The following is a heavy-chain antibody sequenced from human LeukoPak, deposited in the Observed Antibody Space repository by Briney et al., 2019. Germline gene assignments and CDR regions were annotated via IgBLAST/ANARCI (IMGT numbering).Heavy chain of an antibody. CDR1: GYTFTGYY. J-gene: IGHJ6*03. CDR3: ARFIAVAGTGVYYYYMDV. D-gene: IGHD6-19*01. CDR2: INPNSGGT. V-gene: IGHV1-2*02. Sequence: GASVKVSCKASGYTFTGYYMHWVRQAPGQGLEWMGWINPNSGGTNYAQKFQGRVTMTRDTSISTAYMELSRLRSDDTAVYYCARFIAVAGTGVYYYYMDVWGKGTTVTVSS.